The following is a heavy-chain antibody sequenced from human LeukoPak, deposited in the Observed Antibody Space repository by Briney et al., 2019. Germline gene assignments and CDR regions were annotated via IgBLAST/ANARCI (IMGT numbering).Heavy chain of an antibody. D-gene: IGHD1-26*01. CDR3: ARDPVGATTGAFDI. Sequence: SETLSLTCTVSGYSISSGYYWGWIRQPPGKGLEWIGSIYHSGSTYYNPSLKSRVTISVDTSKNQFSLKLSPVTAADTAVYYCARDPVGATTGAFDIWGQGTMVTVSS. CDR2: IYHSGST. V-gene: IGHV4-38-2*02. CDR1: GYSISSGYY. J-gene: IGHJ3*02.